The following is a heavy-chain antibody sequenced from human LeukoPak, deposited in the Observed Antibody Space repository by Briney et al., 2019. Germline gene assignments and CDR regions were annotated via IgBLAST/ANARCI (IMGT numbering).Heavy chain of an antibody. CDR3: ARDGGARLGFDP. V-gene: IGHV4-34*01. CDR2: INHSGST. J-gene: IGHJ5*02. Sequence: SETLSLTCAVYGGSFSGYYWSWIRQPPGKGLEWIGEINHSGSTNYNPSLKSRVTISVDTSKNQFSLKLSSVTAADTAVYYCARDGGARLGFDPWGQGTLVTVSS. D-gene: IGHD3-16*01. CDR1: GGSFSGYY.